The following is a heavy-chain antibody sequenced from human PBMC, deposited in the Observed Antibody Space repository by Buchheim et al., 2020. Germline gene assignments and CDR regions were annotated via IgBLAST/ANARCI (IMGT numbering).Heavy chain of an antibody. Sequence: QVQLVESGGGVVQPGRSLRLSCAASGFTFSSYAMHWVRQAPGKGLEWVAVISYDGSNKYYADSVKGRFTISRDNSKNTLYLQMNSLRAEDTAVYYCARDSSSSLDYWGRGTL. V-gene: IGHV3-30*04. CDR1: GFTFSSYA. CDR2: ISYDGSNK. J-gene: IGHJ4*02. CDR3: ARDSSSSLDY.